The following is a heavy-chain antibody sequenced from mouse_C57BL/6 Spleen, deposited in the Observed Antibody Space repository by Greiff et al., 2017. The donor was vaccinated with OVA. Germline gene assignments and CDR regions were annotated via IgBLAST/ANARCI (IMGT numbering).Heavy chain of an antibody. Sequence: QVQLQQPGAELVKPGASVKLSCKASGYTFTSYWMQWVKQRPGQGLEWIGEIDPSDSYTNYNQKFKGKATLTVETSSSTAYMQLSSLTSEDSAVYYCARPYYCGSSPSYWYFDVWGTGTTVTVSS. CDR2: IDPSDSYT. J-gene: IGHJ1*03. CDR3: ARPYYCGSSPSYWYFDV. CDR1: GYTFTSYW. D-gene: IGHD1-1*01. V-gene: IGHV1-50*01.